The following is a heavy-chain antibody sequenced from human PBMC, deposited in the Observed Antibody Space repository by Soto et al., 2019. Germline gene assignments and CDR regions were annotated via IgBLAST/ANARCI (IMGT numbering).Heavy chain of an antibody. CDR1: GGTFNNYA. J-gene: IGHJ4*02. Sequence: SVKVSCKASGGTFNNYAISWVRQAPGQGLEWVGGIIPNVDAASYAQKFQGRVTMTRDTSTSTVYMELSSLRSEDTAVYYCANSVGELSPPLHWGQGTLVTVSS. V-gene: IGHV1-69*05. CDR3: ANSVGELSPPLH. CDR2: IIPNVDAA. D-gene: IGHD3-16*02.